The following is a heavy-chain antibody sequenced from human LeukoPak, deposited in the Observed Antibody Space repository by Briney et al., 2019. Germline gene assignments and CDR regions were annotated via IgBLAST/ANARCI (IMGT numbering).Heavy chain of an antibody. D-gene: IGHD3-10*01. CDR2: IKHDGST. Sequence: PSETLSLTCAVYGGSFSGDFWSWVRQSPGKGLEWIGEIKHDGSTTYNPSLKSRVTISVDTSKNQFSLKLSSVTAADTAVYYCARGRGKLPDYWGQGTLVTVSS. CDR1: GGSFSGDF. V-gene: IGHV4-34*01. J-gene: IGHJ4*02. CDR3: ARGRGKLPDY.